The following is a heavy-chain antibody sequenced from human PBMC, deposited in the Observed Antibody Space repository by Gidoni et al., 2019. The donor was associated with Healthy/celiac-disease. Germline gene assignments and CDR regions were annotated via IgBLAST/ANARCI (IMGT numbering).Heavy chain of an antibody. CDR3: ARVLRYFDWLLGFDAFDI. Sequence: QVQLVQSGAEVKKPGASVKVSCKASGYTFPSYGISWVRQAPGQGLEWMGWISAYNGNTNYAQKLQGRVTMTTDTSTSTAYMELRSLRSDDTAVYYCARVLRYFDWLLGFDAFDIWGQGTMVTVSS. D-gene: IGHD3-9*01. CDR1: GYTFPSYG. J-gene: IGHJ3*02. CDR2: ISAYNGNT. V-gene: IGHV1-18*01.